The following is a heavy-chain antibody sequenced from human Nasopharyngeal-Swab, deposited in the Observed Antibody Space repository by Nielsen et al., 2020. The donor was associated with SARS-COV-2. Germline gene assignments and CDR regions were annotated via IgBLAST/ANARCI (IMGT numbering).Heavy chain of an antibody. Sequence: ARQMPGKGLEWMGIIYPGDSDTRYSPSFQGQVTISADKSISTAYLQWSSLKASDTAMYYCARRDCSSTSCYADFDYWGQGTLVTVSS. CDR2: IYPGDSDT. CDR3: ARRDCSSTSCYADFDY. V-gene: IGHV5-51*01. D-gene: IGHD2-2*01. J-gene: IGHJ4*02.